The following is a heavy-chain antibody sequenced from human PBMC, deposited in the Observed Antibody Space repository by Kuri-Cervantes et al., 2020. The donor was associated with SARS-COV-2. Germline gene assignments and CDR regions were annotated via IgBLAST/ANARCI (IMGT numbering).Heavy chain of an antibody. CDR1: GGSVRSGSYY. J-gene: IGHJ5*02. V-gene: IGHV4-61*01. CDR2: MYYTGST. CDR3: ARALSYTGYSGSYNWFDP. Sequence: ESLKISCTVSGGSVRSGSYYWSWIRQPPGKGLEWLGYMYYTGSTNYNPSLKSRVTISVDTSKNQFSLKLSSVTAADTAVYYCARALSYTGYSGSYNWFDPWGQGTLVTVSS. D-gene: IGHD1-26*01.